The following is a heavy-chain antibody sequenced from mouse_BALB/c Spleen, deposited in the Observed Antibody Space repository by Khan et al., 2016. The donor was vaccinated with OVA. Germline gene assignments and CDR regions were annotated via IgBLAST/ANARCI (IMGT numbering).Heavy chain of an antibody. J-gene: IGHJ2*01. CDR3: ARDDYSNCLYFDY. D-gene: IGHD2-5*01. CDR1: GYAFTHYL. CDR2: INHGSGST. V-gene: IGHV1-54*01. Sequence: QVQLQQSGGEVIRPGTSVKVSCKASGYAFTHYLIEWVKQRPGQGLEWIGVINHGSGSTNYNEKFKGKAILTADKSSSTAYMQLSSLTSDDSAVYFCARDDYSNCLYFDYWGQGTTLTVSS.